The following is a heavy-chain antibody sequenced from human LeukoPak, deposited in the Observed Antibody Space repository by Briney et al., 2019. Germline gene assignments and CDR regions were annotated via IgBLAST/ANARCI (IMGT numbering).Heavy chain of an antibody. CDR1: GFTFSNAW. V-gene: IGHV3-15*07. Sequence: GGSLRLSCATSGFTFSNAWMNWVRQAPGKGLEWVGRIRSNSDGGTIDYAAPVKGRFTLSRDDSKTTLYLQMNSLQTEDTAVYYCANAYSGYYYDSSLYYWGQGTLVTVSS. D-gene: IGHD3-22*01. CDR2: IRSNSDGGTI. CDR3: ANAYSGYYYDSSLYY. J-gene: IGHJ4*02.